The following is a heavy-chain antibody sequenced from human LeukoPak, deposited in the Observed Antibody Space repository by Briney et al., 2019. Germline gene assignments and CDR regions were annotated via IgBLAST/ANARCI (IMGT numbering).Heavy chain of an antibody. Sequence: GGSLRLSCAASGFTDSSNYMSWVRQAPGKGLEWVSVIYSDGGTYYAESVQGRFTISRDNSKNTLYLQMNSLSAEDTALYYCARGGKSGYNYGYSDYWGQGTVVTVSS. J-gene: IGHJ4*02. V-gene: IGHV3-53*01. D-gene: IGHD5-18*01. CDR1: GFTDSSNY. CDR3: ARGGKSGYNYGYSDY. CDR2: IYSDGGT.